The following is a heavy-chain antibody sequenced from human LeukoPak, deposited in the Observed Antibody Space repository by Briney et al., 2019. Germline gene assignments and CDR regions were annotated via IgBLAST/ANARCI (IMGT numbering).Heavy chain of an antibody. CDR2: INSDGSTT. Sequence: GGSLRLSCAASGFTLSSYWMHWVRQAPGKGLVWVSRINSDGSTTNYADSVKGRFTISRDNAKNTLYLQMSSLRAEDTAVYYCARKRTPAAGTNWFDPWGQGTLDTVSS. V-gene: IGHV3-74*01. CDR1: GFTLSSYW. CDR3: ARKRTPAAGTNWFDP. J-gene: IGHJ5*02. D-gene: IGHD6-13*01.